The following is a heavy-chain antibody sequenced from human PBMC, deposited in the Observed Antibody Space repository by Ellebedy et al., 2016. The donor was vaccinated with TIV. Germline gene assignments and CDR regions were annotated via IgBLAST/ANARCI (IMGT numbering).Heavy chain of an antibody. CDR2: ITWDGTST. J-gene: IGHJ4*02. CDR3: AVEGLESSGYDYNFDY. V-gene: IGHV3-43*01. Sequence: GESLKISCAASGFTFRIYAIHWVRQVPGKGLDWVSLITWDGTSTYYADSVKGRFTISRDNSKNSLYLQMNSLRTEDTALYYCAVEGLESSGYDYNFDYWGQGTLVTVSS. D-gene: IGHD5-12*01. CDR1: GFTFRIYA.